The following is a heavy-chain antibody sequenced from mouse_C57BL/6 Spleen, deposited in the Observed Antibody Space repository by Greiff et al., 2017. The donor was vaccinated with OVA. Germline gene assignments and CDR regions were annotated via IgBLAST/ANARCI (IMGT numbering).Heavy chain of an antibody. CDR2: IDPNSGGT. CDR1: GYTFTSYW. CDR3: AREDYYASSYGYFDV. Sequence: VQLQQPGAELVKPGASVKLSCKASGYTFTSYWMHWVKQRPGRGLEWIGRIDPNSGGTKYNEKFKSKATLTVDKPSSTAYMQLSSLTSEDPAGYYGAREDYYASSYGYFDVWGTGTTRTVSS. J-gene: IGHJ1*03. V-gene: IGHV1-72*01. D-gene: IGHD1-1*01.